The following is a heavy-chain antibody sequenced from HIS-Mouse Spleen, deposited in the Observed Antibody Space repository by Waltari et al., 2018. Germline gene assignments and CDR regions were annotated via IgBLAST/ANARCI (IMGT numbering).Heavy chain of an antibody. Sequence: QLQLQESGPGLVKPSVTLSLTCTVPGGSISSSSYYLGLTRQPAGKGLEWIGSIYYSGSTYYNPSLKSRVPISVDTSKNQFSLKLSSVTAADTAVYYCARHNLNYWYFDLWGRGTLVTVSS. CDR1: GGSISSSSYY. CDR2: IYYSGST. J-gene: IGHJ2*01. V-gene: IGHV4-39*01. CDR3: ARHNLNYWYFDL.